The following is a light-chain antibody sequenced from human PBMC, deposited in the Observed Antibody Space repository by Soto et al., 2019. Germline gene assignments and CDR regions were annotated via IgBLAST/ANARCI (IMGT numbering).Light chain of an antibody. CDR1: QDISNY. CDR3: QQYDNRPLT. J-gene: IGKJ4*01. Sequence: DIQMTHYPSSLSASVGDRVTITCQASQDISNYLNWYQQKPGKAPKLLIYEAYNLETGVPSRFSGSGSGTDFTFNISSLQPEDIATYYCQQYDNRPLTFGGGTKVEIK. CDR2: EAY. V-gene: IGKV1-33*01.